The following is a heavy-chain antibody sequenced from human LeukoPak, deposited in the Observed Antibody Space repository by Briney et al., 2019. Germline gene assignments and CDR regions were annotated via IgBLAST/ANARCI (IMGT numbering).Heavy chain of an antibody. V-gene: IGHV3-23*01. CDR2: TSGSGRSP. Sequence: GQSLRPSCAASGLTSSSYAKSWDRHAPGEGLDWDSATSGSGRSPYSAAAVKGRFTISIDNSKNTLYVQMNSLRAEDTAVDYCSRSVRGTVVTSPFDYWGQGTLVTVSS. J-gene: IGHJ4*02. CDR1: GLTSSSYA. CDR3: SRSVRGTVVTSPFDY. D-gene: IGHD4-23*01.